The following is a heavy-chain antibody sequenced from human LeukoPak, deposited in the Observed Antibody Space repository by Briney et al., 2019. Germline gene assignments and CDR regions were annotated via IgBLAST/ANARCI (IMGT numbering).Heavy chain of an antibody. V-gene: IGHV3-7*01. CDR3: ARVWIQLWSPFGY. D-gene: IGHD5-18*01. CDR2: IKQDGSEK. J-gene: IGHJ4*02. CDR1: GFTFSSYW. Sequence: PGGSLRLSCAASGFTFSSYWMSWVRQAPGKGLEWVANIKQDGSEKYYVDSVKGRFTISRDNAKNSLYLQMNSLRAEDTAVYYCARVWIQLWSPFGYWGQGTLVTVSS.